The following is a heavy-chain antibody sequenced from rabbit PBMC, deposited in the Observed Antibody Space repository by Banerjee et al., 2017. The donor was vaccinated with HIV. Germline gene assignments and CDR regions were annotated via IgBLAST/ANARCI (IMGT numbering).Heavy chain of an antibody. CDR3: ASGYSDVYFNL. J-gene: IGHJ4*01. CDR1: GFSFSSNYW. V-gene: IGHV1S40*01. Sequence: QSLEESGGDLVKPGASLTLTCTASGFSFSSNYWLCWVRQAPGKGLEWIACIGAVSTYYATWAKGRFTISKTSSTTVTLQMTSLTAADTATYFSASGYSDVYFNLWGPGTLVTVS. D-gene: IGHD1-1*01. CDR2: IGAVST.